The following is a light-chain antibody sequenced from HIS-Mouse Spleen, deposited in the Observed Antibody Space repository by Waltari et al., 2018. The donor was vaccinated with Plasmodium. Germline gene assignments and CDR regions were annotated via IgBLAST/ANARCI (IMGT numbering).Light chain of an antibody. Sequence: SYELTPPPSVPVSPGQTARITCPGDALPKKYAYWYPKKSGQAPVLVIYEDSKRPSGIPERFSGSSSGTMATLTISGAQVEDEADYYCYSTDSSGNHRVFGGGTKLTVL. CDR2: EDS. CDR3: YSTDSSGNHRV. J-gene: IGLJ3*02. V-gene: IGLV3-10*01. CDR1: ALPKKY.